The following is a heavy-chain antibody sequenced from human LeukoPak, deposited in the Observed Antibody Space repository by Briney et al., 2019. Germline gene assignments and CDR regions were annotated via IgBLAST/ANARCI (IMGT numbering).Heavy chain of an antibody. Sequence: GGSLRLSCIGSGFNFRDYYMSWIRLTPGRGLEWVSYISNTASSIYYRDSVKGRFVMSRDNANNVTYLQMSNLTVDDTALYYCARRKRSFDFWGQGTLVTVSS. V-gene: IGHV3-11*01. CDR2: ISNTASSI. CDR3: ARRKRSFDF. J-gene: IGHJ4*02. CDR1: GFNFRDYY.